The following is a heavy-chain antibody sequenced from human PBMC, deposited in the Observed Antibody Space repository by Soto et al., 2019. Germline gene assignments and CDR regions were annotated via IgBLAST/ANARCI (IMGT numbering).Heavy chain of an antibody. CDR2: IYPGYSDT. CDR1: GYXFTSYW. Sequence: EXLKISCKCSGYXFTSYWVVWVHHMPGKGLECMGIIYPGYSDTRYSPSFQGQVTISADKSIRTAYLQWSSLKASDTAMYYCARRSYDSSGYTGYWGQGTLGTVSS. V-gene: IGHV5-51*07. D-gene: IGHD3-22*01. J-gene: IGHJ4*02. CDR3: ARRSYDSSGYTGY.